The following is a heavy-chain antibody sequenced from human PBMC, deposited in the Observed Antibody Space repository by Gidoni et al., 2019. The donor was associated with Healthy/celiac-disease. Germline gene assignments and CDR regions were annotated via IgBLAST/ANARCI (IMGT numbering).Heavy chain of an antibody. CDR3: AKGTLTGDYYFDY. CDR2: ISWNSGSI. Sequence: EVQLVESGGGLVQPGRSLRLSCAASGLTFDDYAMHWVRQAPGKGLEWVSGISWNSGSIGYADSVKGRFTISRDNAKNSLYLQMNSLRAEDTALYYCAKGTLTGDYYFDYWGQGTLVTVSS. D-gene: IGHD3-9*01. J-gene: IGHJ4*02. CDR1: GLTFDDYA. V-gene: IGHV3-9*01.